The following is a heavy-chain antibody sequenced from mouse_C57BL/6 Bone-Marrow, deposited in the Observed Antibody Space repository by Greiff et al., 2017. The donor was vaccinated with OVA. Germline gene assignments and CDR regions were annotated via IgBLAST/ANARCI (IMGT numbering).Heavy chain of an antibody. CDR2: ISSGGDYI. D-gene: IGHD3-2*02. V-gene: IGHV5-9-1*02. CDR1: GFTFSSYA. CDR3: TRDKAPYAMDY. Sequence: EVHLVESGAGLVKPGGSLKLSCAASGFTFSSYAMSWVRQTPEKRLEWVAYISSGGDYIYYADTVKGRFTISRDNARNTLYLQMSSLKSEDTAMYYCTRDKAPYAMDYWGQGTSVTVSS. J-gene: IGHJ4*01.